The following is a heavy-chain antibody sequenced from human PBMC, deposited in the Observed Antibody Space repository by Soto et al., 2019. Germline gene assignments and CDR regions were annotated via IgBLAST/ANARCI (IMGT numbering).Heavy chain of an antibody. J-gene: IGHJ4*02. D-gene: IGHD6-6*01. CDR3: ARGSSIWEYSSSWFDY. CDR2: IYYRGST. Sequence: SETLSLTCTVSGGSISSSSYYWGWIRQPPGKGLEWIGSIYYRGSTYYNPSLKSRVTISVDTSKNQFSLQLSYVTAADTAVYYFARGSSIWEYSSSWFDYWGQGTLFTVSS. V-gene: IGHV4-39*01. CDR1: GGSISSSSYY.